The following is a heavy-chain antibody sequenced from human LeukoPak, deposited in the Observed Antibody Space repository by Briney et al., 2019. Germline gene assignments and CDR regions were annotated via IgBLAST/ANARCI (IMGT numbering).Heavy chain of an antibody. V-gene: IGHV3-7*01. J-gene: IGHJ1*01. CDR2: IKGDGSEK. CDR1: GFTFSSYA. CDR3: ASLAAYYYGSGSSD. D-gene: IGHD3-10*01. Sequence: GGSLRLSCAASGFTFSSYAMSWVRQAPGKGLEWVANIKGDGSEKYYVDSVKGRFTISRDNAKNSVYLQMNSLRAEDTAVYFCASLAAYYYGSGSSDWGQGTLVTVSS.